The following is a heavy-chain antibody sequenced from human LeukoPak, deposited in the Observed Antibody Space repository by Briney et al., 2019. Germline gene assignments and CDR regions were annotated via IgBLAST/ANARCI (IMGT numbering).Heavy chain of an antibody. CDR2: ITASGGNT. CDR3: AKGNGYSYGRYYFDY. Sequence: PGGSLRLSCAASGFTFSSYAMGWVRQAPGKGPEWVSAITASGGNTYYADSVKGRFTISRDNSKNTLYRQVNSLRAEDTAVYYCAKGNGYSYGRYYFDYWGQGTLVTVSS. V-gene: IGHV3-23*01. CDR1: GFTFSSYA. J-gene: IGHJ4*02. D-gene: IGHD5-18*01.